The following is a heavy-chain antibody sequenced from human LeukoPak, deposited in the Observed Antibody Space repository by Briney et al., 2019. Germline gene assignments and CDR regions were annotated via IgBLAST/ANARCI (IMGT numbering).Heavy chain of an antibody. CDR2: IIPILGIA. V-gene: IGHV1-69*04. CDR1: GYIFTSYD. CDR3: AREDLGVQY. Sequence: GASVKVSCKASGYIFTSYDVNWVRQATGQGLEWMGRIIPILGIANYAQKFQGRVTITADKSTSTAYMELSSLRAEDTAVYYCAREDLGVQYWGQGTLVTVSS. D-gene: IGHD3-16*01. J-gene: IGHJ4*02.